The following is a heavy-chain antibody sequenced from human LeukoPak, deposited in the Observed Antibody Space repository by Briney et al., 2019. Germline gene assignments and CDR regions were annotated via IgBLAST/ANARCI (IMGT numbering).Heavy chain of an antibody. CDR1: GGSISSYY. CDR3: ARSPQNYYDSSGYYYSLYYFDY. V-gene: IGHV4-4*07. D-gene: IGHD3-22*01. CDR2: IYTSGST. J-gene: IGHJ4*02. Sequence: SETLSLTCTVSGGSISSYYWSWIRQPAGKGLERIGRIYTSGSTNYNPSLKSRVTMSVDTSKNQFSLKLSSVTAADTAVYYCARSPQNYYDSSGYYYSLYYFDYWGQGTLVTVSS.